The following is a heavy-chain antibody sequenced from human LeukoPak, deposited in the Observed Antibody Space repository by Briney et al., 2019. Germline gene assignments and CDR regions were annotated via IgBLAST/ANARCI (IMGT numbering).Heavy chain of an antibody. CDR1: GGSFSTYY. J-gene: IGHJ4*02. Sequence: SETLSLTCAVYGGSFSTYYWNWIRQPPGKGLEWIGEINHGGITNYNPSLKSRVTISVDTSKNQFSLRLTSVTAADTAVYFCARGEPGGREYWGQGTLVTVSS. CDR2: INHGGIT. V-gene: IGHV4-34*01. D-gene: IGHD3-10*01. CDR3: ARGEPGGREY.